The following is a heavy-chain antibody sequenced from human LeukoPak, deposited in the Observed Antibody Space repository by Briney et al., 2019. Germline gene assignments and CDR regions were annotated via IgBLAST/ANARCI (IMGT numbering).Heavy chain of an antibody. CDR1: GYTFTSYY. CDR3: ARGGGGYYYDSSGYSFDY. V-gene: IGHV1-46*01. CDR2: INPSGGST. J-gene: IGHJ4*02. Sequence: ASVKVSCEASGYTFTSYYMHWVRQAPGQGLELMGIINPSGGSTSYAQKFQGRVTMTRDTSTSTVYMELSSLRSEDTAVYYCARGGGGYYYDSSGYSFDYWGQGTLVTVSS. D-gene: IGHD3-22*01.